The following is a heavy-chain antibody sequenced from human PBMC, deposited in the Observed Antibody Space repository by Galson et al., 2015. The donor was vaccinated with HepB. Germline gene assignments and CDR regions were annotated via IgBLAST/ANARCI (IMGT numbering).Heavy chain of an antibody. J-gene: IGHJ4*02. CDR2: VSSDENNI. Sequence: SLRLSCAASGFDVSAFAMHWVRQTPGKGLEWVAAVSSDENNIYYADSVRGRFTIPRDNSRDTLYLQMNSLRVEDTAVYYCARTFYFDYWGQGTLVTVSS. V-gene: IGHV3-30*04. CDR1: GFDVSAFA. CDR3: ARTFYFDY.